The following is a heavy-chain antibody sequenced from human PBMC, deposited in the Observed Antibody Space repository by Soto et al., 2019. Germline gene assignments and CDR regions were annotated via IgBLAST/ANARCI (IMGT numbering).Heavy chain of an antibody. CDR3: EGGGNIVVVPAAPGDYYYGMDV. V-gene: IGHV4-39*01. CDR2: IYYSGST. Sequence: SDTLSLTCTVSGGSISSSSYYWGWIRQPPGKGLEWIGSIYYSGSTYYNPSLKSRVTISVDTSKNQFSLKLSSVTAADTAVYYCEGGGNIVVVPAAPGDYYYGMDVWGQGTTVTVSS. J-gene: IGHJ6*02. D-gene: IGHD2-2*01. CDR1: GGSISSSSYY.